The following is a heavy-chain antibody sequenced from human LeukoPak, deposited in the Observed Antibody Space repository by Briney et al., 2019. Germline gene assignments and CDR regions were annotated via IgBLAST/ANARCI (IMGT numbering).Heavy chain of an antibody. CDR3: ARHEDGSGSYLSWFDP. V-gene: IGHV4-39*01. Sequence: PSETLSLTCTVSGGSISSSPYYWGWIRQPPGKGLEWIGSIYYSGTTHYSPSLESRVTISVDTSKNQFSLKLSSVTAADTAVYYCARHEDGSGSYLSWFDPWGQGTLVTVSS. CDR2: IYYSGTT. J-gene: IGHJ5*02. D-gene: IGHD3-10*01. CDR1: GGSISSSPYY.